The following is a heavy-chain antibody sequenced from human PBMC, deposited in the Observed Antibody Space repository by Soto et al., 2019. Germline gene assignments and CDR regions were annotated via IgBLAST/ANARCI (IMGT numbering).Heavy chain of an antibody. Sequence: SETLSLTCAVYGGSFSGYYWSWIRQPPGKGLEWIGEINHSGSTNYNPSLKSRVTISVDTSKNQFSLKLSSVTAADTAVYYCARGSRGGRYDFRSGSAQAGYYYMDVWGKGTTVTVSS. CDR1: GGSFSGYY. D-gene: IGHD3-3*01. V-gene: IGHV4-34*01. CDR2: INHSGST. CDR3: ARGSRGGRYDFRSGSAQAGYYYMDV. J-gene: IGHJ6*03.